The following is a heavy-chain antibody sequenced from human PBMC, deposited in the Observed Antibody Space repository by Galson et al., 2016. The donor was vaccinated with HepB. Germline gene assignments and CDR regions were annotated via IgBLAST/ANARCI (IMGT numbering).Heavy chain of an antibody. V-gene: IGHV3-48*02. Sequence: SLRLSCAASGFTFSSYSMNWVRQAPGKGLEWVSYISSSSSTIYYADSVKGRFTISRDNAKNSLYLQMNSLRDEDTAVYYCAREIPSRGKSDYWGQGTLSPSPQ. D-gene: IGHD3-10*01. J-gene: IGHJ4*02. CDR1: GFTFSSYS. CDR3: AREIPSRGKSDY. CDR2: ISSSSSTI.